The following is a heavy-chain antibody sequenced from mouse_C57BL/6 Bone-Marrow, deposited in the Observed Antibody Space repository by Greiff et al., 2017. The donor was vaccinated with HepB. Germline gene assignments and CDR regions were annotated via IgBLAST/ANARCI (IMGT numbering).Heavy chain of an antibody. CDR1: GYSITSGYY. Sequence: EVKLMESGPGLVKPSQSLSLTCSVTGYSITSGYYWNWIRQFPGNKLEWMGYISYDGSNNYNPSLKNRISITRDTSKNQFFLKLNSVTTEDTATYYCAREDYGSVYWGQGTTLTVSS. CDR2: ISYDGSN. CDR3: AREDYGSVY. V-gene: IGHV3-6*01. D-gene: IGHD1-1*01. J-gene: IGHJ2*01.